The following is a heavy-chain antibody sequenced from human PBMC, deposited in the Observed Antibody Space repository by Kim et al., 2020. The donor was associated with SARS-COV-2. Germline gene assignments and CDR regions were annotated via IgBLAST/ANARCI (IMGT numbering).Heavy chain of an antibody. CDR3: ARDRVVRITMVRGGFDP. J-gene: IGHJ5*02. CDR2: INPSGGST. D-gene: IGHD3-10*01. V-gene: IGHV1-46*01. Sequence: ASVKVSCKASGYTFTSYYMHWVRQAPGQGLEWMGIINPSGGSTSYAQKFQGRVTMTRDTSTSTVYMELSSLRSEDTAVYYCARDRVVRITMVRGGFDPWGQGTLVTVSS. CDR1: GYTFTSYY.